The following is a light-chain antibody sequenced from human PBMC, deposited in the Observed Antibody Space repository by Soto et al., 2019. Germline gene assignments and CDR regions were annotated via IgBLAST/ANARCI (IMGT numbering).Light chain of an antibody. V-gene: IGKV3-20*01. CDR2: GAS. CDR1: QSVSSDY. Sequence: EIVLTQSPGTLSLSPGERATLSWRASQSVSSDYLAWYQQKPGQAPRLLIYGASHRATGIPDRFSGSVSGTDFPLTISRLEPEDFAVYYCQQYGRSPPMYTFGQGTKLEIK. CDR3: QQYGRSPPMYT. J-gene: IGKJ2*01.